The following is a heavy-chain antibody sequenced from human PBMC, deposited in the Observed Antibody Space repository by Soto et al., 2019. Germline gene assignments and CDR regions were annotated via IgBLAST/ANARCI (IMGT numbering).Heavy chain of an antibody. D-gene: IGHD1-1*01. CDR2: ISYDGSNK. CDR1: GFTFSSYA. V-gene: IGHV3-30-3*01. Sequence: QVQLVESGGGVVQPGRSLRLSCAASGFTFSSYAMHWVRQAPGKGLEWVAVISYDGSNKYYADSVKGRFTISRDNSKNTLYLQMNSLRAEDTAVYYCAREERGYNSYYGMDVWGQGTTVTVSS. CDR3: AREERGYNSYYGMDV. J-gene: IGHJ6*02.